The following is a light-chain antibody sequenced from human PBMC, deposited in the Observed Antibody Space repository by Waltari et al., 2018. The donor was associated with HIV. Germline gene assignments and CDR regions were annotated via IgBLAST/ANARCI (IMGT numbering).Light chain of an antibody. CDR3: QNYNNVPRT. J-gene: IGKJ1*01. CDR1: QAISNS. Sequence: DIQMTQYPSYLSASVGDRVTIICRASQAISNSLAWYQQKPGKVPQLLIYAASTLQSGVPSRFSGFGSGTNFTLAITSVRPGDVATYFCQNYNNVPRTFGQGTKVEIK. CDR2: AAS. V-gene: IGKV1-27*01.